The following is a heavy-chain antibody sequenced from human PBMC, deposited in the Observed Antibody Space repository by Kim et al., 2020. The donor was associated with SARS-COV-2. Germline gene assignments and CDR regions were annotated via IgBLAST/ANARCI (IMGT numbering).Heavy chain of an antibody. CDR1: GGTFSSYA. V-gene: IGHV1-69*13. J-gene: IGHJ6*02. CDR2: IIPIFGTA. D-gene: IGHD2-15*01. CDR3: ARAPPLGCSGGSCYVPLYYYYGMDV. Sequence: SVKVSCKASGGTFSSYAISWVRQAPGQGLEWMGGIIPIFGTANYAQKFQGRVTITADESTSTAYMELSSLRSEETAVYYCARAPPLGCSGGSCYVPLYYYYGMDVWGQETTLTVSS.